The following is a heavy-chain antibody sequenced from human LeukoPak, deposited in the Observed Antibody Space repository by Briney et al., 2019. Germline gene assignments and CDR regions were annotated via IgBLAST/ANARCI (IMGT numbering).Heavy chain of an antibody. CDR2: ISSSSRYI. CDR1: GFTFSSYS. D-gene: IGHD6-13*01. V-gene: IGHV3-21*01. CDR3: ARFLAAAGNDAFDI. Sequence: GGSLRLSCAAYGFTFSSYSMNWDRQAPGKGLEWVSSISSSSRYIYYADLVKGRFTISRDNAKNSLYLQMNSLRAEDTAVYYCARFLAAAGNDAFDIWGQGTMVTVSS. J-gene: IGHJ3*02.